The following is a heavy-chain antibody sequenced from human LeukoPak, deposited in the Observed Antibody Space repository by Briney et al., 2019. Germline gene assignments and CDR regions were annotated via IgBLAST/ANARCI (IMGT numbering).Heavy chain of an antibody. CDR1: GGSISSHY. CDR2: IYYSGST. V-gene: IGHV4-59*11. D-gene: IGHD3-22*01. Sequence: SETLSLTCTVSGGSISSHYWSWIRQPPGKGLEWIGYIYYSGSTNYNPSLKSRVTISVDTSKNQFSLKLSSVTAADTAVYYCARDLPAYYDSSGYYYEGEAFDIWGQGTMVTVSS. J-gene: IGHJ3*02. CDR3: ARDLPAYYDSSGYYYEGEAFDI.